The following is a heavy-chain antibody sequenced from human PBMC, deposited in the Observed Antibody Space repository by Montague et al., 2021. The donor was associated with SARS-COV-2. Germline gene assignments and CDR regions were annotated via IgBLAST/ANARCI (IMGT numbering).Heavy chain of an antibody. CDR2: ISYDGSNK. V-gene: IGHV3-30-3*01. CDR1: GFTFSSYA. D-gene: IGHD1-26*01. CDR3: ARPSSGSYYHAFDI. Sequence: SLRLSCAASGFTFSSYAMHWVRQAPGKGLEWVAVISYDGSNKYYADSVKGRFTISRDNSKNTPYLQMNSLRAEDTAVYYCARPSSGSYYHAFDIGGQGTMVTVSS. J-gene: IGHJ3*02.